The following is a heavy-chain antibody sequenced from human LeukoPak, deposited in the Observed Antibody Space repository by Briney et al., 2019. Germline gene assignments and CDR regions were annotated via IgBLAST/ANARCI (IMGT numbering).Heavy chain of an antibody. CDR3: ARGVDGGNSDWFDP. D-gene: IGHD4-23*01. Sequence: ASVKVSCKASGYTFTGYYLHWVRQAPGQGLEWMGWINPNSGVTNYAQKFQGRVSMTRDTSISTAYMELSSLRSEDTAVYYCARGVDGGNSDWFDPWGQGTLVTVSS. V-gene: IGHV1-2*02. J-gene: IGHJ5*02. CDR2: INPNSGVT. CDR1: GYTFTGYY.